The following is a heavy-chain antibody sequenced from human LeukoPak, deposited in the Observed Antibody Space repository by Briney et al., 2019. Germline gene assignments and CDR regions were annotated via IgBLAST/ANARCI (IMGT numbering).Heavy chain of an antibody. Sequence: PSETLSLTCAVYGGSFSGYYWSWIRQPPGKGLEWIGEINHSGSSNYNPSLKSRVTISVDTSKNQFSLKLSSVTAADTAVYYCARSPVVMDAFDIWGQGTMVTVSS. CDR1: GGSFSGYY. CDR2: INHSGSS. D-gene: IGHD3-22*01. J-gene: IGHJ3*02. V-gene: IGHV4-34*01. CDR3: ARSPVVMDAFDI.